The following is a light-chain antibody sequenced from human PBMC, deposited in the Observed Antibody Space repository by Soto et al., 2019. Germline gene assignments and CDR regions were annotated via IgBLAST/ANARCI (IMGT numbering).Light chain of an antibody. CDR1: SSNIGAGYD. J-gene: IGLJ3*02. CDR3: HSYDTSLSGSV. Sequence: QLVLTQPPSVSGAPGQRVTISCTGSSSNIGAGYDVHWYQQRPGTAPKLLIYINNNRPSGVPDRFSGSKSGTSASLAITGLQAEDEADYYCHSYDTSLSGSVIGGGTKVTVL. CDR2: INN. V-gene: IGLV1-40*01.